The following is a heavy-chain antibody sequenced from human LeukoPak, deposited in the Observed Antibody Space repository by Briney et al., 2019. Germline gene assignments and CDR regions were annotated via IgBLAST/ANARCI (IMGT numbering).Heavy chain of an antibody. CDR2: IRGDGSRK. CDR3: AITPGTVTT. CDR1: GFTFSNYW. Sequence: LPGGSLRLSCGASGFTFSNYWMVWVRQAPGKGLEWVANIRGDGSRKYYLDSVKGRFTISRDNAKNSLYLEMSSLRGDDTAVYYCAITPGTVTTWGQATLVTVSS. V-gene: IGHV3-7*01. J-gene: IGHJ5*02. D-gene: IGHD4-17*01.